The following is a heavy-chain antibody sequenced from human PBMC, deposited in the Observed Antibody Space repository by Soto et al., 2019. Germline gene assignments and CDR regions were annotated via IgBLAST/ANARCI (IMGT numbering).Heavy chain of an antibody. V-gene: IGHV3-15*01. Sequence: GGSLRLSCAASGFSFSNAWMSWVRQAPGKGLEWVGRIKSISDGGTRNYAAPVKGSFTISRDDSKNMMFLEMNRLKIEDSAVYHWNTTFCSSTSYLRYGLDVWGQGTTVPVSS. D-gene: IGHD2-2*01. CDR2: IKSISDGGTR. J-gene: IGHJ6*02. CDR3: NTTFCSSTSYLRYGLDV. CDR1: GFSFSNAW.